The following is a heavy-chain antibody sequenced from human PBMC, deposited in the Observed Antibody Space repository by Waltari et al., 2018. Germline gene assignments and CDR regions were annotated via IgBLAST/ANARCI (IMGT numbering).Heavy chain of an antibody. CDR2: IKEAGSKK. CDR3: ASFGYCADGVCYGDF. D-gene: IGHD2-8*01. CDR1: GFTFSTYW. J-gene: IGHJ4*01. V-gene: IGHV3-7*01. Sequence: VQLVESGGGLVQPGGSLGLSCAASGFTFSTYWMNWVRQAPGKGLEWVADIKEAGSKKHYAGSVKGRFTISRDNAKNSLFLQLNSLRVEDTAIYYCASFGYCADGVCYGDFWGQGTLVTVSS.